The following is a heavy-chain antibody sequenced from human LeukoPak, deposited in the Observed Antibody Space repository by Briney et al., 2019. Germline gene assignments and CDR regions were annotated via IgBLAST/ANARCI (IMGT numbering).Heavy chain of an antibody. J-gene: IGHJ4*02. CDR3: ARVGTTIFGVVISFDY. CDR1: GFTFSSYS. Sequence: GGSLRLSCAASGFTFSSYSMNWVRQAPGKGLEWVSYISSSSSTIYYADSVKGRFTISRDNAKNPLYLQMNSLRAEDTAVYYCARVGTTIFGVVISFDYWGQGTLVTVSS. CDR2: ISSSSSTI. D-gene: IGHD3-3*01. V-gene: IGHV3-48*01.